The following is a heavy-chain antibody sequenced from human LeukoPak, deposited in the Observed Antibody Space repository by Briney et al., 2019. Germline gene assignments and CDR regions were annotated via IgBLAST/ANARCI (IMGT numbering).Heavy chain of an antibody. J-gene: IGHJ4*02. CDR2: ISGSGGGT. Sequence: GGSLRLSCAVSGITLSNYGMSWVRQAPGRGLEWVAGISGSGGGTRYADSVKGRFTISRDNDKNTLYLQMNSLRAEDTAVYFCAKRGVVIRVILVGFHKEAYYFESWGQGALVTVS. CDR1: GITLSNYG. D-gene: IGHD3/OR15-3a*01. CDR3: AKRGVVIRVILVGFHKEAYYFES. V-gene: IGHV3-23*01.